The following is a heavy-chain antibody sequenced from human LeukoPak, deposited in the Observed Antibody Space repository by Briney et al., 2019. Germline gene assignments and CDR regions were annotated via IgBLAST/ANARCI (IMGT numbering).Heavy chain of an antibody. Sequence: SETLSLTCTVSGGSISSSSYYWGWIRQSPGKGLEWIGTISDGGSTYYNPSLKSRIIISVDTSKNQFSLQLSSVTAADTAVYYCVRHCCSSPSKRTFDIWGQGTLVAVSS. V-gene: IGHV4-39*01. D-gene: IGHD2-15*01. CDR2: ISDGGST. CDR3: VRHCCSSPSKRTFDI. CDR1: GGSISSSSYY. J-gene: IGHJ3*02.